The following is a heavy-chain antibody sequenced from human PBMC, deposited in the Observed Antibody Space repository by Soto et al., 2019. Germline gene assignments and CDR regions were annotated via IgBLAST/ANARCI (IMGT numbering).Heavy chain of an antibody. CDR1: GGSIISASYS. Sequence: PSETLSLTCAVSGGSIISASYSWNWIRQSPGRGLEWIGHIYASGSTYYNPSLKSRVSISGDTSNNQFSLKLNSVTAADTAVYFCAREDAARIERWFDAWGQGILVTVSS. J-gene: IGHJ5*02. CDR2: IYASGST. V-gene: IGHV4-31*11. D-gene: IGHD6-6*01. CDR3: AREDAARIERWFDA.